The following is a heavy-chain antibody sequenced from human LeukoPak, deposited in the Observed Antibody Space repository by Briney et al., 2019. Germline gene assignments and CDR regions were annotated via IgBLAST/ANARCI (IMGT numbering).Heavy chain of an antibody. Sequence: PGGSLRLSCAASGFTFSNYWMSWVRQAPGIGLEWLANIKEDGSEESYVGSVKGRFTISRDNAKNSLYLQMNSLRVEDTAVYYCARIYCSRGSCYSSNWFDSWGQGTLVTVAS. CDR1: GFTFSNYW. CDR3: ARIYCSRGSCYSSNWFDS. V-gene: IGHV3-7*05. CDR2: IKEDGSEE. J-gene: IGHJ5*01. D-gene: IGHD2-15*01.